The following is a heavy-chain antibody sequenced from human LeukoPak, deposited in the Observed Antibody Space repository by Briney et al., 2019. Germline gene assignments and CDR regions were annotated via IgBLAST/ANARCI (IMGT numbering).Heavy chain of an antibody. CDR3: ARGAAAAEPNWFDP. J-gene: IGHJ5*02. CDR1: GFTFSSYW. CDR2: IKQDGSEK. Sequence: GGSLRLSCAASGFTFSSYWMSWVRQAPGKGLEWVANIKQDGSEKYYVDSVKGRFTISRDNAKNSLYLQMNSLRAEDTAVYYCARGAAAAEPNWFDPWGQGTLVTVSS. V-gene: IGHV3-7*01. D-gene: IGHD6-13*01.